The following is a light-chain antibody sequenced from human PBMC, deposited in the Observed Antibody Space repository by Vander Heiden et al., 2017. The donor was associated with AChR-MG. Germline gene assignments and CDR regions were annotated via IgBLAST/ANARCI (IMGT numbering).Light chain of an antibody. CDR3: QQSYSTPRT. J-gene: IGKJ1*01. CDR2: GAS. CDR1: ESIVIY. Sequence: DIQMTQSPSSLSASVGDRVTLTCRTSESIVIYLNWYQQKAGKAPKLLISGASTLQSGVPSRFSRSGSGTDFTLTINSLQPEDFATYYCQQSYSTPRTFGQGTKVEI. V-gene: IGKV1-39*01.